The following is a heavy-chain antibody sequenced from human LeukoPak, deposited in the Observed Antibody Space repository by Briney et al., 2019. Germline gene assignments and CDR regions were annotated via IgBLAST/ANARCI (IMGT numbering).Heavy chain of an antibody. D-gene: IGHD3-3*01. V-gene: IGHV4-4*07. CDR3: ARDLSGWDGFDI. J-gene: IGHJ3*02. CDR1: GVSISSSS. CDR2: IYTSGST. Sequence: SETLSLTCIVSGVSISSSSWSWIRQTAGKGLEWIGRIYTSGSTIYNPSLKSRVTMAVDMSKKQFSLKLTPVTAADTAMYYCARDLSGWDGFDIWGQGTVVTVSS.